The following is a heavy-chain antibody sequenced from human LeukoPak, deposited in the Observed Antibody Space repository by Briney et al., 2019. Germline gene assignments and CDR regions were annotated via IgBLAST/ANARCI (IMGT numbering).Heavy chain of an antibody. CDR1: GFTFSSHG. CDR3: ARGPQKNGHSSGYPGYFDY. CDR2: ISISSSYI. V-gene: IGHV3-21*01. Sequence: PGGSLRLSCAASGFTFSSHGMHWVRQAPGKGLEWVSSISISSSYIYYADSVKGRFTISRDNAKNSLYLQMNSLRAEDTAVYYCARGPQKNGHSSGYPGYFDYWGQGTLVTVSS. D-gene: IGHD3-22*01. J-gene: IGHJ4*02.